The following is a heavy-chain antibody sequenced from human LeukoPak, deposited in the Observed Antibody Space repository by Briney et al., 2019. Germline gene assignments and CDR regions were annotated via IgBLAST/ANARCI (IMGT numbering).Heavy chain of an antibody. D-gene: IGHD7-27*01. J-gene: IGHJ4*02. CDR1: GYTFTGYY. Sequence: ASVKVSCKASGYTFTGYYIHWVRQAPGQGLEWMGWINPNSGGTNYAQKFQGRVTMTRDTSISTAYMELSRLRSDDTAVYYCARAGSNWVLAFDYWGQGTLVTVSS. V-gene: IGHV1-2*02. CDR2: INPNSGGT. CDR3: ARAGSNWVLAFDY.